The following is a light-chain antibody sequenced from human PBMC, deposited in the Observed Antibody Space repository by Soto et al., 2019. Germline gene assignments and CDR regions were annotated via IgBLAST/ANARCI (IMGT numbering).Light chain of an antibody. CDR3: SSYAGSNNLGV. V-gene: IGLV2-8*01. CDR2: EVS. CDR1: SSDVGGYNY. Sequence: QSVLTQPPSASGSPGQSVTISCTGTSSDVGGYNYVSWYQQHPGKAPKLMIYEVSKRPSGVPDRFSGSKSGNTASLTVSGLQAEDEADYYCSSYAGSNNLGVFVTGTKVPS. J-gene: IGLJ1*01.